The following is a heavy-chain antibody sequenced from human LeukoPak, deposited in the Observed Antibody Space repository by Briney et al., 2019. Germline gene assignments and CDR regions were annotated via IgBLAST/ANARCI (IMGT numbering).Heavy chain of an antibody. CDR2: ISYDGSNK. Sequence: SGGSLRLSCAASGFTFSSYAMHWVRQAPGKGLEWVAVISYDGSNKYYADSVKGRFTISRDNSKNALYLQMNSLRAEDTAVYYCAKGQGDTAMLDAFDIWGQGTMVTVSS. J-gene: IGHJ3*02. V-gene: IGHV3-30-3*01. D-gene: IGHD5-18*01. CDR3: AKGQGDTAMLDAFDI. CDR1: GFTFSSYA.